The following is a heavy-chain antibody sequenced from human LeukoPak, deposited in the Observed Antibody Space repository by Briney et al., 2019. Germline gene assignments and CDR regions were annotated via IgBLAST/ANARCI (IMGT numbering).Heavy chain of an antibody. D-gene: IGHD3-10*01. V-gene: IGHV3-23*01. CDR3: AKDFVRGTLTGAFDV. J-gene: IGHJ3*01. CDR2: ISDSDADT. CDR1: GFSFRSFT. Sequence: HSGGSLRLSCAASGFSFRSFTMHWVRQAPGKGLEWVSGISDSDADTHYADSVKGRFTISRDNSKNTVYLQMSSLRVEDTALYYCAKDFVRGTLTGAFDVWGRGAMVTVST.